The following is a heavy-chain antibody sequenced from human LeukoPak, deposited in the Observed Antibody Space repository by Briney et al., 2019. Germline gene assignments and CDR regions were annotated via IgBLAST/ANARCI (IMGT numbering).Heavy chain of an antibody. CDR1: GGSFSGYY. Sequence: SETLSLTCAVYGGSFSGYYWSWIRQPPGKGPEWIGEINHSGSTNYNPSLKSRVTISVDTSKNQFSLKLSSVTAADTAVYYCARYIAARPGSTYYFDYWGQGTLVTVSS. J-gene: IGHJ4*02. CDR2: INHSGST. CDR3: ARYIAARPGSTYYFDY. D-gene: IGHD6-6*01. V-gene: IGHV4-34*01.